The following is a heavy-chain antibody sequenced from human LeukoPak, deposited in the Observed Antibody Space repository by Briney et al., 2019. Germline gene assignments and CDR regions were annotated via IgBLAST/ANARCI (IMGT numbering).Heavy chain of an antibody. Sequence: GGSLRLSCAASGFTFSNHHFHWVRQAPGKGLEWVSSISSDSSSFKYYAHSVQGRFTISRDNARNSMYLQMNSLRAEDTAVYYCARGTYWSPLDFDYWGQGTLVTVSS. D-gene: IGHD1-1*01. CDR1: GFTFSNHH. V-gene: IGHV3-21*04. CDR2: ISSDSSSFK. CDR3: ARGTYWSPLDFDY. J-gene: IGHJ4*02.